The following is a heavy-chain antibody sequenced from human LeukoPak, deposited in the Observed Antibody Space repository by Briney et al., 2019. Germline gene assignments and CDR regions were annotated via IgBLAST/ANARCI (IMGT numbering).Heavy chain of an antibody. Sequence: GGSLRPSCAASGFTFSSYAMSWVRQAPGKGLEWVSGISGSGGSTYYADSVKGRFTISRDNSKNTLYLQMNSLRAEDTAVYYCAKAAGGYCSGGSCYYFHYWGQGTLVTVSS. CDR3: AKAAGGYCSGGSCYYFHY. V-gene: IGHV3-23*01. J-gene: IGHJ4*02. D-gene: IGHD2-15*01. CDR1: GFTFSSYA. CDR2: ISGSGGST.